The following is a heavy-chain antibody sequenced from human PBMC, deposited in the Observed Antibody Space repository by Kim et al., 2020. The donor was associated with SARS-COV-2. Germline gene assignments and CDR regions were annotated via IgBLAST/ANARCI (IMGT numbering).Heavy chain of an antibody. CDR1: GASISSYY. D-gene: IGHD6-19*01. CDR3: ARAGGYASGWYY. Sequence: SETLSLTCTVSGASISSYYWSWIRQPPGKGLECIGYIYYSGSTNYNPSLKSRVTISVDTSKNQFSLKLSSATAADTAVYYCARAGGYASGWYYWGQGTLVTVSS. J-gene: IGHJ4*02. CDR2: IYYSGST. V-gene: IGHV4-59*13.